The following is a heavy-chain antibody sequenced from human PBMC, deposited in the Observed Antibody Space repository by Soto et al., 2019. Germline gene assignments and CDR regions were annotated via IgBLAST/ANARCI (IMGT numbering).Heavy chain of an antibody. V-gene: IGHV1-18*01. CDR3: ARQGVYYDFWSGYPTEQYYFDY. Sequence: ASVKVSCKAPGYTFTSYGISWVRQAPGQGLEWMGWISAYNGNTNYAQKLQGRVTMTTDTSTSTAYMELRSLRSDDTAVYYCARQGVYYDFWSGYPTEQYYFDYWGQGTLVTVSS. J-gene: IGHJ4*02. D-gene: IGHD3-3*01. CDR1: GYTFTSYG. CDR2: ISAYNGNT.